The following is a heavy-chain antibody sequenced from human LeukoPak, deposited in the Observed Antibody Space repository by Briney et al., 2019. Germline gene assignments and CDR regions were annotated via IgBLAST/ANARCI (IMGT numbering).Heavy chain of an antibody. CDR2: VHPSGGST. CDR3: ARDGIEYSSSFDY. V-gene: IGHV1-46*01. CDR1: GYTFTSYF. D-gene: IGHD6-6*01. Sequence: GASVKVSCKASGYTFTSYFIHWVRQAPGQGPEWVGIVHPSGGSTSYAEKLQGRVTMTTDTSTSTAYMELRSLRSDDTAVYYCARDGIEYSSSFDYWGQGTLVTVSS. J-gene: IGHJ4*02.